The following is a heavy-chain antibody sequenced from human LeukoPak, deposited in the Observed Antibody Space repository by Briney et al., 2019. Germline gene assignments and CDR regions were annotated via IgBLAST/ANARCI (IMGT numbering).Heavy chain of an antibody. CDR3: ARENYYDSSGYSDY. CDR2: INPNSGGT. V-gene: IGHV1-2*02. D-gene: IGHD3-22*01. J-gene: IGHJ4*02. CDR1: GYTFTGYY. Sequence: ASVKVSCKAFGYTFTGYYMHWVRQAPGQGLEWMGWINPNSGGTNYAQKVQGRVTMTRDTSISTAYMELSRLRSDDTAVYYCARENYYDSSGYSDYWGQGTLVTVSS.